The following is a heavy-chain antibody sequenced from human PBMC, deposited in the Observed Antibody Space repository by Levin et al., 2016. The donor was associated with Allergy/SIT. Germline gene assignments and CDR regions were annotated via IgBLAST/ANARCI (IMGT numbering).Heavy chain of an antibody. CDR3: ASMGSSGWGVLDY. D-gene: IGHD6-19*01. V-gene: IGHV1-3*01. CDR2: INAGNGNT. Sequence: WVRQAPGQRLEWMGWINAGNGNTKYSQKFQGRVTITRDTSASTAYMELSSLRSEDTAVYYCASMGSSGWGVLDYWGQGTLVTVSS. J-gene: IGHJ4*02.